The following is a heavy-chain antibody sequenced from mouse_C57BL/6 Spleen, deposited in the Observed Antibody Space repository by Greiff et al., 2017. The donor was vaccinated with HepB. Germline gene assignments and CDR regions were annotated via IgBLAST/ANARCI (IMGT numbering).Heavy chain of an antibody. CDR1: GYTFTEYT. CDR2: FYPGSGSI. CDR3: ASHEDGIYYDYDGRFAY. D-gene: IGHD2-4*01. Sequence: VQLQQSGAELVKPGASVKLSCKASGYTFTEYTIHWVKQRSGQGLEWIGWFYPGSGSIKYNEKFKDKATLTADKSSSTVYMELSRLTSEDSAVYFCASHEDGIYYDYDGRFAYWGQGTLVTVSA. V-gene: IGHV1-62-2*01. J-gene: IGHJ3*01.